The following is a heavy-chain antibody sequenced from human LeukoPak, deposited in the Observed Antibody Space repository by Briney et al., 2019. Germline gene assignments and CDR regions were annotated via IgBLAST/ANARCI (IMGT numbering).Heavy chain of an antibody. CDR3: ARRDVLMVYAQYHYDAFDI. CDR1: GFTFSSYS. CDR2: ISSSSSYI. V-gene: IGHV3-21*01. D-gene: IGHD2-8*01. J-gene: IGHJ3*02. Sequence: GGSLRLSCAASGFTFSSYSMNWVRQAPGKGLEWVSSISSSSSYIYYADSVKGRFTISRDNAKNSLYLQMNSLRAEDTAVYYCARRDVLMVYAQYHYDAFDIWGQGTMVTVSS.